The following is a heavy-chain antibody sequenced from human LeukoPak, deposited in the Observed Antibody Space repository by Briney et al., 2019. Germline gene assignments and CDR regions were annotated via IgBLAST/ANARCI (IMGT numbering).Heavy chain of an antibody. V-gene: IGHV3-21*01. CDR1: GFTFSSYS. CDR3: ARSSYPLHFDY. J-gene: IGHJ4*02. Sequence: GGSLRLSCAASGFTFSSYSMNWVRQAPGKGLEWVSSISSSSSYIYYADSVKGRFTISRDNAKNSLYLQMNSLSAEDTAVYFCARSSYPLHFDYWGQGTLVTVSS. CDR2: ISSSSSYI.